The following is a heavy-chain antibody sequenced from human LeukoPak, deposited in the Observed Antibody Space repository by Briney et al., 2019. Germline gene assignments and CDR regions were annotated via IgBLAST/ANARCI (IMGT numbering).Heavy chain of an antibody. V-gene: IGHV4-4*07. CDR3: ARVRSYGGYYGSETFDY. CDR2: IYTSGST. J-gene: IGHJ4*02. Sequence: IPSETLSLTCTVSGGSISNYYWSWIRQPAGKGLEWIGRIYTSGSTNFNPSLKSRVTMSLDTSKNQFSLKLSSVTAADTAVYYCARVRSYGGYYGSETFDYWGQGTLVTVSS. CDR1: GGSISNYY. D-gene: IGHD3-10*01.